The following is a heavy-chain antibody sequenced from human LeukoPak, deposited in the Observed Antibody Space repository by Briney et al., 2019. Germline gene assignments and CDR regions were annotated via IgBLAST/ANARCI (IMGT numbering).Heavy chain of an antibody. CDR1: GGSFSGYY. Sequence: SETLSLTCAVYGGSFSGYYWSWIRQPPGKRLEWIGKINQSGSTNYNPSLKSRVTISVDTSKNQFSLKLSSVTAADTAVYYRARGPHSRGWSTNYWYFDLWGRGTLVTVSS. CDR3: ARGPHSRGWSTNYWYFDL. V-gene: IGHV4-34*01. J-gene: IGHJ2*01. CDR2: INQSGST. D-gene: IGHD6-19*01.